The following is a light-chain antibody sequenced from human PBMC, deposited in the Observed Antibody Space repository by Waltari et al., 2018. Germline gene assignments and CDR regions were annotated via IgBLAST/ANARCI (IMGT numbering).Light chain of an antibody. V-gene: IGLV3-27*01. J-gene: IGLJ3*02. Sequence: SYELTQPSSVSVSPGQTARITCPGDGLAKKLSRWFQQNPGQAPVVVIYKDRERPSGIPERFSGSSSGTTVTLTISGAQVEDEGDYYCYSATDNYRVFGGGTKLTVL. CDR2: KDR. CDR1: GLAKKL. CDR3: YSATDNYRV.